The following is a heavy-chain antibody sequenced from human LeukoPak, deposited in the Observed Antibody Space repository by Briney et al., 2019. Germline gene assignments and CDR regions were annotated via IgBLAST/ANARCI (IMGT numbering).Heavy chain of an antibody. CDR3: ARRGLGMIVVVDFDY. CDR2: INAGNGNT. V-gene: IGHV1-3*01. D-gene: IGHD3-22*01. J-gene: IGHJ4*02. CDR1: GYTFTSYA. Sequence: ASVKVSCKASGYTFTSYAMHWVRQAPGQRLEWMGWINAGNGNTKYSQKFQGRVTMTRDTSTSTVYMELSSLRSEDTAVYYCARRGLGMIVVVDFDYWGQGTLVTVSS.